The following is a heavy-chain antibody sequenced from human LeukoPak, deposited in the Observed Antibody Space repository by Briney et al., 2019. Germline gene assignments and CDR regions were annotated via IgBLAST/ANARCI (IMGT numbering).Heavy chain of an antibody. J-gene: IGHJ4*02. V-gene: IGHV4-59*01. CDR2: VHSSGST. CDR1: GRSISSFF. CDR3: ARLAPGNYDILTGDPKVVFDY. D-gene: IGHD3-9*01. Sequence: SETLSLTCTVSGRSISSFFWSWIRQPPGKGLEWIGYVHSSGSTKYNPSLKSRLIISVDMSKNQFSLKLRSVSVADTAVYYCARLAPGNYDILTGDPKVVFDYWGQGALVTVSS.